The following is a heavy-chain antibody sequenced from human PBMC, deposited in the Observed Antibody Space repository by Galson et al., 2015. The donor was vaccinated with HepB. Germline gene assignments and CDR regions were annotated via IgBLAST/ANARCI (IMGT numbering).Heavy chain of an antibody. V-gene: IGHV3-30*18. Sequence: SLRLSCAASGFTFSNYGMHWVRQAPGKGLEWVAVISHDGNNKYYADSVKGRFAISRDDSKNTLFRQMNSLRDEDTAVYYCAKPNLAYNDFWSGSNNRFDPWGQGTLVTVSS. CDR2: ISHDGNNK. CDR3: AKPNLAYNDFWSGSNNRFDP. J-gene: IGHJ5*02. CDR1: GFTFSNYG. D-gene: IGHD3-3*01.